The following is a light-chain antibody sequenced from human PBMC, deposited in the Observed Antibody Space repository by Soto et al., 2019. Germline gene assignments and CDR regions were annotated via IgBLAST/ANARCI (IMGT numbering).Light chain of an antibody. J-gene: IGKJ5*01. Sequence: IVMTQSPATLSVSPGERATLSCRASQSITSNLAWYQQKPGQGPRLLIYDASTRATGIPARFSGSGSGTEFTLTIRSLQSEDFAVYYCQQYNSWSITFGQGTRLEIK. CDR1: QSITSN. CDR2: DAS. CDR3: QQYNSWSIT. V-gene: IGKV3-15*01.